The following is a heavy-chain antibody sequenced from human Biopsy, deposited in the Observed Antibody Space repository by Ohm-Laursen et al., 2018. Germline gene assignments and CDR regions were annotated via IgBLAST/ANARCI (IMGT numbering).Heavy chain of an antibody. CDR2: ISNIGST. V-gene: IGHV4-61*01. Sequence: SDTLSLTCTVSGDSVTSGSYYWSWIRQPPGKGLEWLGYISNIGSTNYNPSLKSRVTISVDTSKNHFSLKLTSVTAADTAVYYCARESALAGDFDSWGQGTLVTVSS. CDR3: ARESALAGDFDS. D-gene: IGHD6-19*01. CDR1: GDSVTSGSYY. J-gene: IGHJ4*02.